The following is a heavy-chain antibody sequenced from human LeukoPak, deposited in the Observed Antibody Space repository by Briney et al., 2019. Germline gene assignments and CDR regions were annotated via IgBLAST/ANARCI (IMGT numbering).Heavy chain of an antibody. CDR3: ARGEPHLGY. Sequence: ASVKVSCKASGYFFTPYYIHWVRQAPGQGLEWMGWIKPNNGDTGHAQKFQGRVTMTTDKSSSTVYMDLSRLTFDDTAIYYCARGEPHLGYWGQGTLVTVSS. V-gene: IGHV1-2*02. CDR1: GYFFTPYY. CDR2: IKPNNGDT. D-gene: IGHD1-26*01. J-gene: IGHJ4*02.